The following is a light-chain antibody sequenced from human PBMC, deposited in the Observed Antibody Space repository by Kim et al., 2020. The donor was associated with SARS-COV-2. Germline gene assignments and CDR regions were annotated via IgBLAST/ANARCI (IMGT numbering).Light chain of an antibody. CDR2: KDS. CDR3: QAWDSSTAV. Sequence: VTPGQTASFTCSGDKLGDKYAYWYQQKPGQSLVLVIYKDSKRPSGIPERFSGSNSGNTATLTISGTQAMDEADYYCQAWDSSTAVFGGGTQLTVL. V-gene: IGLV3-1*01. J-gene: IGLJ2*01. CDR1: KLGDKY.